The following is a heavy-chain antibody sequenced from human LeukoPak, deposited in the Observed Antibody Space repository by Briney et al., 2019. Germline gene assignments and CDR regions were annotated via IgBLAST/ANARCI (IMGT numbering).Heavy chain of an antibody. Sequence: GGSLRLSCAASGFTFSSYWMSWVRQAPGKGLEWVANIKQDGSEKYYVDSVKGRFTISRDNAKNSLYLQMNSLRAEDTAVYYCARDPQSAFWSGYPHYYYYGRDVWGQGTTVTVSS. CDR1: GFTFSSYW. CDR2: IKQDGSEK. CDR3: ARDPQSAFWSGYPHYYYYGRDV. J-gene: IGHJ6*02. V-gene: IGHV3-7*01. D-gene: IGHD3-3*01.